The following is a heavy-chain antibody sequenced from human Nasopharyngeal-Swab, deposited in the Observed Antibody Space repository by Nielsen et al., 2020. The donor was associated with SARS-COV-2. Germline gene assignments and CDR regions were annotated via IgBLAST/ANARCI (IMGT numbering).Heavy chain of an antibody. J-gene: IGHJ4*02. CDR2: MNPNSGNT. D-gene: IGHD4-17*01. V-gene: IGHV1-8*01. CDR1: GYTFTSYD. CDR3: ARGVATVTTFFFDY. Sequence: ASVKVSCKASGYTFTSYDINWVRQATGQGLEWMGWMNPNSGNTGYAQKFQGRVTITRDTSASTAYMELSSLRSEDTAVYYCARGVATVTTFFFDYWGQGTLVTVSS.